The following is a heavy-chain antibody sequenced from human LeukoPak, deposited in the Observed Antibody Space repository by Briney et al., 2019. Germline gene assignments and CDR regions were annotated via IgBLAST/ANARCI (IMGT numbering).Heavy chain of an antibody. CDR1: GFVFGSYT. V-gene: IGHV3-48*01. Sequence: PGGSLRLSCAASGFVFGSYTMNWVRQAPGKGLEWISYISSNSGTIYYANSVKGRFTISRDNAKNSLYLQMNSLRVEDTAVYYCARGIAADGRGVWGQGTLVTVSA. CDR3: ARGIAADGRGV. CDR2: ISSNSGTI. J-gene: IGHJ4*02. D-gene: IGHD6-13*01.